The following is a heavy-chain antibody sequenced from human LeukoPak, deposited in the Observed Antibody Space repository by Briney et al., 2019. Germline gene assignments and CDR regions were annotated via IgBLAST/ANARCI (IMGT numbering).Heavy chain of an antibody. J-gene: IGHJ3*02. Sequence: ASVKVSCKASGYTFTGYYMHWVRQAPGQGLEWMGWINPNSGGTNYAQKFQGRVIMTRDTSINTAYLELSRLRSDDTAVNYCARDFTDTDAFDIWGQGTMVTVSS. CDR3: ARDFTDTDAFDI. CDR2: INPNSGGT. CDR1: GYTFTGYY. V-gene: IGHV1-2*02.